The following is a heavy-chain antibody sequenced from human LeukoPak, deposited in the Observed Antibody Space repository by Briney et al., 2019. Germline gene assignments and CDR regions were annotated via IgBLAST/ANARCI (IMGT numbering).Heavy chain of an antibody. CDR1: GFTFSSYA. CDR3: AKGTGYCSGGSCYLIDY. J-gene: IGHJ4*02. Sequence: GGSLRLSCAASGFTFSSYAMSWVRQAPGKGLEWVSAISGSGGSTYYADSVKGRFTISRDNSKNTLYLQMNSLRAEDTAVYYCAKGTGYCSGGSCYLIDYWGQGTLVTVSS. V-gene: IGHV3-23*01. D-gene: IGHD2-15*01. CDR2: ISGSGGST.